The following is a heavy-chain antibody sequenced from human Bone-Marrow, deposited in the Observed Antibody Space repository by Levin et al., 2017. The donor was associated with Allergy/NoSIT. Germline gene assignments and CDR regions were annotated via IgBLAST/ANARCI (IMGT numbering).Heavy chain of an antibody. D-gene: IGHD2-8*02. V-gene: IGHV1-46*01. Sequence: GESLKISCKTSGYTFTNHFLFWVRQAPGRGLEWMGVINPDHNSAGYAQKFRGRLTITRDTSTSTVYMDLGRLRSDDTAVYYCARVMNLRGSDWWWDSSDTWGQGTMVTVSS. CDR2: INPDHNSA. J-gene: IGHJ3*02. CDR3: ARVMNLRGSDWWWDSSDT. CDR1: GYTFTNHF.